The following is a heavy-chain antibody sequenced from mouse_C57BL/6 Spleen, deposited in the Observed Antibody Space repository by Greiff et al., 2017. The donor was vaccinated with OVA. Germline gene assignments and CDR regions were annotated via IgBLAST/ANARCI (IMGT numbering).Heavy chain of an antibody. Sequence: QVQLQQPGAELVKPGASVKLSCKASGYTFTSYWMQWVKQRPGQGLEWIGEIDPSDSYTNYNQKFKGKATLTVDTSSSTAYMQLSSLTSEDSAVYYCARRGYHSNYDYYAMDYWGQGTSVTVSS. CDR3: ARRGYHSNYDYYAMDY. V-gene: IGHV1-50*01. CDR2: IDPSDSYT. CDR1: GYTFTSYW. D-gene: IGHD2-5*01. J-gene: IGHJ4*01.